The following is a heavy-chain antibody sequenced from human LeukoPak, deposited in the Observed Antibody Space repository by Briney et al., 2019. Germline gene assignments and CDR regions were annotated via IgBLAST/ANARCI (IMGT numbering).Heavy chain of an antibody. CDR1: GFSFSGYW. CDR2: IKSDGSST. CDR3: AKGGSGSYSLDAFDI. Sequence: GGSLRLSCTTSGFSFSGYWMHWVRQAPGKGLVWVSRIKSDGSSTTYADSVKGRFTISRDNAKSSLYLQMNSLRAEDMALYYCAKGGSGSYSLDAFDIWGQGTMVTVSS. J-gene: IGHJ3*02. D-gene: IGHD1-26*01. V-gene: IGHV3-74*01.